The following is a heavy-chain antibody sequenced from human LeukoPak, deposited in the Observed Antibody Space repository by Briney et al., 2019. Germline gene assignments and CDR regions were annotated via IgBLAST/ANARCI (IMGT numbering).Heavy chain of an antibody. CDR1: GGSISSYY. J-gene: IGHJ3*02. D-gene: IGHD6-19*01. Sequence: SETLSLTCTVSGGSISSYYWSWIRQPPGKGLEWIGYIYYSGSTNYNPSLKSRVTISVDTSKNQFSLKLSSVTAADTAVDYCARHPPYSRGWPGGDAFDIWGQGTMVTVSS. CDR3: ARHPPYSRGWPGGDAFDI. V-gene: IGHV4-59*08. CDR2: IYYSGST.